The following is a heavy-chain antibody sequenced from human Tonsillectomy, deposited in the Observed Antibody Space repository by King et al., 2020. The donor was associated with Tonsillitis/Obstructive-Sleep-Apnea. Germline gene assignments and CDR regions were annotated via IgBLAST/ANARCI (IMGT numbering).Heavy chain of an antibody. Sequence: VQLVESGGGLIQPGGSLRLSCAASGFTVSSSYMSWVRQAPGKGLEWLSAIYAGGSIYYADSVKGRFMNRLRVEDTAVYYCARFLSTRRLQELSAFDRWGQGTLVTVSS. D-gene: IGHD3-10*01. CDR3: FDR. J-gene: IGHJ4*02. V-gene: IGHV3-53*01. CDR2: IYAGGSI. CDR1: GFTVSSSY.